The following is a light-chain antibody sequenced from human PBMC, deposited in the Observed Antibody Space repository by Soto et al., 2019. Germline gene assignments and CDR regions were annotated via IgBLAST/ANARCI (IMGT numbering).Light chain of an antibody. CDR2: DIS. CDR1: QRVENY. J-gene: IGKJ4*01. Sequence: EIVLTQSPATLSLSPGERATLSCRASQRVENYLAWYQQKPGQAPRLLIYDISNRATGIPARFSGSGSAADFTLTISSLEPADSVVYYCQQRNNWPWLTFGGGTRVEIK. CDR3: QQRNNWPWLT. V-gene: IGKV3-11*01.